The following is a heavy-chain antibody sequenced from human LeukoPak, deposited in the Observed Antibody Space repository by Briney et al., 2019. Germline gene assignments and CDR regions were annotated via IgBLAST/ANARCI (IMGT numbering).Heavy chain of an antibody. Sequence: GGSLRLSCAASGFTFSHYGMHWVRQAPGKGLEWVAVIWSDGTNQYYADSVKGRFTISRDDSQKMVYLEMNSLRTEDTAMYYCARDAQRGFDYSNSLQYWGQGTLVTVSS. CDR3: ARDAQRGFDYSNSLQY. D-gene: IGHD4-11*01. J-gene: IGHJ4*02. CDR1: GFTFSHYG. CDR2: IWSDGTNQ. V-gene: IGHV3-33*01.